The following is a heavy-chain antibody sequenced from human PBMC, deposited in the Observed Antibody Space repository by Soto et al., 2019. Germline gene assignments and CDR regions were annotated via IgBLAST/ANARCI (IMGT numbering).Heavy chain of an antibody. D-gene: IGHD2-15*01. CDR2: LSGSGGSA. V-gene: IGHV3-23*01. Sequence: EVQLLESGGGLVQPGGSLKLSCVTSGFTFDTFAMAWVRQAPGKGLDWVSTLSGSGGSAYYADSVKGRFTISRDNSKNTLYLQMRSLTADDAAVFYCARAEWGYCSGGACSAFDNWGQGTLVTVSA. CDR1: GFTFDTFA. J-gene: IGHJ4*02. CDR3: ARAEWGYCSGGACSAFDN.